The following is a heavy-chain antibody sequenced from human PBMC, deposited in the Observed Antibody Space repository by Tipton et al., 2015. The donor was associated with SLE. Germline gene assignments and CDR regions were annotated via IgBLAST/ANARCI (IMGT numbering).Heavy chain of an antibody. CDR2: IYYSGST. J-gene: IGHJ6*03. CDR3: ARCSSGWYNICYYYMDV. D-gene: IGHD6-19*01. V-gene: IGHV4-30-4*01. CDR1: GGSISSGDYY. Sequence: TLSLTCTVSGGSISSGDYYWSWIRQPPGKGLEWIGYIYYSGSTYYNPSLKSRVTISLDTSTNQFSLKLNSVTAADTAVYYCARCSSGWYNICYYYMDVWGKGTTVTVSS.